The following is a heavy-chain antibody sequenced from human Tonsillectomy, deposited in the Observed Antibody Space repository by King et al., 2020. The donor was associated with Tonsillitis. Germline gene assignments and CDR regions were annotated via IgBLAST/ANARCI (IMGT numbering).Heavy chain of an antibody. CDR3: AKYDADCGGDCNFY. CDR1: GFTFSSYA. J-gene: IGHJ4*02. CDR2: ISGGGGIT. V-gene: IGHV3-23*01. Sequence: VQLLESGGGLVQPGGSLRLSCAASGFTFSSYAMSWVRQVPGKGLEWVSAISGGGGITYYADSVKGRFTISRDKSKNTLYLQMNSLRADDTAVYYCAKYDADCGGDCNFYWGQGTLVTVSS. D-gene: IGHD2-21*02.